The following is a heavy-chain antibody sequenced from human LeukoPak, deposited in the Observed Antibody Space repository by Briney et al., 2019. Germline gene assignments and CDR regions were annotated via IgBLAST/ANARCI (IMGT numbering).Heavy chain of an antibody. Sequence: PGGTLRLSCAASGFTFSNYGMSWVRQAPGKGLEWVSAISTSASETHYADSVKGRFTISRDNSKNTLSLQMNSLRAEDTAVYYCAKLSGSYFNYYYYMDVWGKGTTVTVSS. CDR3: AKLSGSYFNYYYYMDV. CDR1: GFTFSNYG. CDR2: ISTSASET. D-gene: IGHD1-26*01. J-gene: IGHJ6*03. V-gene: IGHV3-23*01.